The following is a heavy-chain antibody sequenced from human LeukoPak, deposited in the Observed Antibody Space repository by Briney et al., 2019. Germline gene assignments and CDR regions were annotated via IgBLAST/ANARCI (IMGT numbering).Heavy chain of an antibody. CDR1: GYTFTGYY. CDR3: ARELRAAVAGIDY. D-gene: IGHD6-19*01. Sequence: GASVKVSCKASGYTFTGYYMHWVRQAPGQGLEWMGWINPNSGGTNYAQKFQGRVTMTRDTSNSTAYMELSRLRSDDTAVYYCARELRAAVAGIDYWGQGTLVTVSS. CDR2: INPNSGGT. V-gene: IGHV1-2*02. J-gene: IGHJ4*02.